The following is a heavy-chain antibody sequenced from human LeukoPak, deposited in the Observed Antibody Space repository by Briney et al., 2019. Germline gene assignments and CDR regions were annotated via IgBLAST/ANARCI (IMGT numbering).Heavy chain of an antibody. CDR3: ARVAGIAAAYWFAP. CDR2: VSAYNGNT. Sequence: AAVKVSCKASGYTFTSYGISWVRQAPGQGLEGMGWVSAYNGNTNYAQKLQGRGTMTTATSTSTAYMELRGLRSAATAVYYCARVAGIAAAYWFAPWGQGTLVTVSS. J-gene: IGHJ5*02. D-gene: IGHD6-13*01. CDR1: GYTFTSYG. V-gene: IGHV1-18*01.